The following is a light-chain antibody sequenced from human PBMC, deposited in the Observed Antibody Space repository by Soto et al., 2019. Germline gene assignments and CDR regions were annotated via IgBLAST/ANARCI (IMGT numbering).Light chain of an antibody. CDR1: SLQSSYA. J-gene: IGLJ1*01. Sequence: QLVLTQSPSASASLGASVKLTCTLSSLQSSYAIAWHQQQPEKGPRYLMKLNSDGSHSKGDGIPDRFSGSSSGAERYLTISSLQSEDEADYYCQTWGTGIHYVFGTGTKLTVL. V-gene: IGLV4-69*01. CDR3: QTWGTGIHYV. CDR2: LNSDGSH.